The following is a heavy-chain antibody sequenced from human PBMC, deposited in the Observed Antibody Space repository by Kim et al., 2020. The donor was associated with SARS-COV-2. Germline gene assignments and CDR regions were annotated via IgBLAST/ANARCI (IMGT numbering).Heavy chain of an antibody. CDR3: ARAGHRIAAAGSSKIGHFDY. V-gene: IGHV3-7*01. D-gene: IGHD6-13*01. Sequence: GGSLRLSCAASGFTFSSYWMSWVRQAPGKGLEWVANIKQDGSEKYYVDSVKGRFTISRDNAKNSLYLQMNSLRAEDTAVYYCARAGHRIAAAGSSKIGHFDYWGQGTLVTVSS. CDR2: IKQDGSEK. J-gene: IGHJ4*02. CDR1: GFTFSSYW.